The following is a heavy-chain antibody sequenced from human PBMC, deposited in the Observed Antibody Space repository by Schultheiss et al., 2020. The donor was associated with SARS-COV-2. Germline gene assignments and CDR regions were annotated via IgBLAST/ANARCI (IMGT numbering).Heavy chain of an antibody. D-gene: IGHD6-13*01. V-gene: IGHV3-7*01. J-gene: IGHJ4*02. Sequence: GGSLRLSCAASGFTFSSYWMSWVRQAPGKGLEWVANIKQDGSEKYYVDSVKGRFTISRDNAKNSLYLQMNSLRAEDTAVYYCAREQKNIAAAGISYWGQGTLVTVSS. CDR1: GFTFSSYW. CDR2: IKQDGSEK. CDR3: AREQKNIAAAGISY.